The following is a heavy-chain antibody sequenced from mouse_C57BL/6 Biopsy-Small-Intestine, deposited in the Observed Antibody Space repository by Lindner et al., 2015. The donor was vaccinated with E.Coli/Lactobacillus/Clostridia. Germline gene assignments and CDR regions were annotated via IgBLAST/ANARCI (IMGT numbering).Heavy chain of an antibody. J-gene: IGHJ3*01. Sequence: VQLQESGGGLVKPGGSLKLSCAASGFTFSDYGMHWVRQAPEKGLEWVAYISSGSGTIYYADTVKGRFTISRDNAKNTLFLQVTSLRSEDTAMYHCATGSGFAYWGQGTLVTVSA. CDR1: GFTFSDYG. D-gene: IGHD4-1*01. CDR2: ISSGSGTI. CDR3: ATGSGFAY. V-gene: IGHV5-17*01.